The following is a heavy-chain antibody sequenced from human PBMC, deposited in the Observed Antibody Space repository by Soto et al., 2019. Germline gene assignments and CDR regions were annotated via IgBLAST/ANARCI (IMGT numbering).Heavy chain of an antibody. J-gene: IGHJ5*02. Sequence: SQTLSLTCAISGDSVSSSSAAWNWIRQSPSRGLEWLGRTYYRSKWYTDYAVSVKSRTTINPDTSKNQFSLHLNSVTPDDTAVNYCVRDHGGLDPWGQGTLVTVSS. CDR2: TYYRSKWYT. V-gene: IGHV6-1*01. D-gene: IGHD3-10*01. CDR1: GDSVSSSSAA. CDR3: VRDHGGLDP.